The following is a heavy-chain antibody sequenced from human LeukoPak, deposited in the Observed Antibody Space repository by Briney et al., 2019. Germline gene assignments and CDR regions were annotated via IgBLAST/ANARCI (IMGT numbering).Heavy chain of an antibody. J-gene: IGHJ4*02. D-gene: IGHD3-10*01. CDR1: GGTLSSYA. V-gene: IGHV1-69*13. Sequence: GASVKVSCKASGGTLSSYAISWVRQAPGQGLEWMGGIIPIFGTANYAQKFQGRVTITADESTSTAYMELSSLRSEDTAVYYCARVGYYGSGNRFYSFDYWGQGTLVTVSS. CDR2: IIPIFGTA. CDR3: ARVGYYGSGNRFYSFDY.